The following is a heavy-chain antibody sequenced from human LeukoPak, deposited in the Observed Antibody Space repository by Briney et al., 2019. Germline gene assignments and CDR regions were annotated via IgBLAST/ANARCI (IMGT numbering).Heavy chain of an antibody. CDR3: ARGPVSPKDYYYYYGMDV. V-gene: IGHV4-30-2*01. D-gene: IGHD2-8*01. J-gene: IGHJ6*02. CDR2: IYHSGST. CDR1: GGSISSGGYS. Sequence: SETLSLTCAVTGGSISSGGYSWSWNRQPRGKGLEWIGYIYHSGSTYYNPSLKSRVTISVDRSKNQFSLKLSSVTAADTAVYYCARGPVSPKDYYYYYGMDVWGQGTTVTVSS.